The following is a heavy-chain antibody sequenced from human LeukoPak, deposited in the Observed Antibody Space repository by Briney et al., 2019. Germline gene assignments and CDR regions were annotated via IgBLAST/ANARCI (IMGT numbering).Heavy chain of an antibody. CDR3: ARPYSGFFAAFDI. J-gene: IGHJ3*02. Sequence: GRSLRLSCAASGFPFSSYAIHWVRQAPGKGLEWVAVISYDGDDKYYADSVKGRFALSRDNSKNTLYLQMKSLRAEDTAVYYCARPYSGFFAAFDIWGQGTMVTVSS. CDR1: GFPFSSYA. V-gene: IGHV3-30*09. CDR2: ISYDGDDK. D-gene: IGHD3-10*01.